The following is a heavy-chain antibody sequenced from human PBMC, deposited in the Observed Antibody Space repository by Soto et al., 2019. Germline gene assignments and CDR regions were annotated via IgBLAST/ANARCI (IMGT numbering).Heavy chain of an antibody. CDR1: GFTFSSYT. Sequence: GGSLRLSCAASGFTFSSYTMIWVRQAPGKGLEWVSTISGSGGSTFYADSVKGRFTISGDNSKNTLYLRMNSLRAEDTAIYYCARSIVATIRYYYGMDVWGQGTTVTVSS. J-gene: IGHJ6*02. CDR2: ISGSGGST. CDR3: ARSIVATIRYYYGMDV. V-gene: IGHV3-23*01. D-gene: IGHD5-12*01.